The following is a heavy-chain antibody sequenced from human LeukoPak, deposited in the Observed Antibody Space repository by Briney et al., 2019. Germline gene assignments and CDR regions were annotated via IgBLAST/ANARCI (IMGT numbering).Heavy chain of an antibody. V-gene: IGHV3-11*01. Sequence: GGSLRLSCAASGFTFSDYYMSWIRQAPGKGLECVSYISSSIGSTVYYPDSVKGRFTISRDNAKNLLFLQMTSLRAEDTAAYYCAREFVAGSFDIWGQGTLVTVSS. D-gene: IGHD2-15*01. CDR1: GFTFSDYY. CDR2: ISSSIGSTV. J-gene: IGHJ3*02. CDR3: AREFVAGSFDI.